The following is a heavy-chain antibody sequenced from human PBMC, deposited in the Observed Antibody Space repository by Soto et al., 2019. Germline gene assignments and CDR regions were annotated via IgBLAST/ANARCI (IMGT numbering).Heavy chain of an antibody. CDR2: IWYDGSNK. J-gene: IGHJ6*02. D-gene: IGHD3-9*01. CDR1: GFTFSSYG. V-gene: IGHV3-33*01. Sequence: GGSLRLSCAASGFTFSSYGMHWVRQAPGKGLEWVAVIWYDGSNKYYADSVKGRFTISRDNSKNTLYLQMNSLRAEDTAVYYCARDLYDILTGPWLYYYYYGMDVWGQGTTVTVSS. CDR3: ARDLYDILTGPWLYYYYYGMDV.